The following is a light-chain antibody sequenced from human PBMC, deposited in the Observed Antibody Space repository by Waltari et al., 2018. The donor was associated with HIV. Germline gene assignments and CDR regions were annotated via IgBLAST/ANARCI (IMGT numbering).Light chain of an antibody. V-gene: IGLV2-8*01. CDR2: EVT. J-gene: IGLJ3*02. CDR1: SSDIGAYDF. CDR3: SSYGDSLRVL. Sequence: QSALTQPPSASGSLGQSVTISCTGSSSDIGAYDFVSWFQQHPHRAPKLLLYEVTRRPSTVSDRFSGSRSGNPAFLTVAGLQPDDEATYFCSSYGDSLRVLFGGGTNVTVL.